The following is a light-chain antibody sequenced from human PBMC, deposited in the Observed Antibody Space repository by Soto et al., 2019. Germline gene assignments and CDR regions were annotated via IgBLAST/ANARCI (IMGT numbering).Light chain of an antibody. CDR3: QQYGSSPFT. Sequence: EIVLTQSPGTLSLSPGERATLSCRASQSVSSSYLAWYQKKPGQAPRLLIYGASSRATGIPDRFSGSGSGTAFTLTISRLEPEDFAVYYCQQYGSSPFTFGPGNKVDIK. CDR1: QSVSSSY. CDR2: GAS. J-gene: IGKJ3*01. V-gene: IGKV3-20*01.